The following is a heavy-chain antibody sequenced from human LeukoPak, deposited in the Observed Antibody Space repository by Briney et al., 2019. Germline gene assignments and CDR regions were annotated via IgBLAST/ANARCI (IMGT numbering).Heavy chain of an antibody. J-gene: IGHJ6*02. CDR1: GYTFTSYG. V-gene: IGHV1-8*02. D-gene: IGHD3-10*01. CDR2: MNPNSGNT. Sequence: ASVKVSCKASGYTFTSYGISWVRQAPGQGLEWMGWMNPNSGNTGYAQKFQGRVTMTRNTSISTAYMEPSSLRSEDTAVYYCVRGLLLWFGELLMVYYYYGMDVWGQGTTVTVSS. CDR3: VRGLLLWFGELLMVYYYYGMDV.